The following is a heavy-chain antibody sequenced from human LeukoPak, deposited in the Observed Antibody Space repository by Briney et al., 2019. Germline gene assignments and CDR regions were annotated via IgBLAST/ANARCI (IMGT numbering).Heavy chain of an antibody. CDR3: ARVSFIPAVNFGWWFDP. D-gene: IGHD6-13*01. J-gene: IGHJ5*02. Sequence: SSETLSLTCTVSGGSISSYYWAWIRQPPGKGLEWIGYIYYSGNTNHNPSLKSRVTISVDTSKNQFSLKLSSVTAADTAVYYCARVSFIPAVNFGWWFDPWGQGTLVTVSS. CDR2: IYYSGNT. V-gene: IGHV4-59*01. CDR1: GGSISSYY.